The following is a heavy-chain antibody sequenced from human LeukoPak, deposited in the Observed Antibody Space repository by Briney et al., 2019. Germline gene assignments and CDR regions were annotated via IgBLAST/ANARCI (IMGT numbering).Heavy chain of an antibody. Sequence: GASVKVSCKASGYSFSNYGISWVRQAPGQGPEWMGLINHRGDITTSAQRFQDRITMTRDTSTSTDYMELRSLTSEDTAVYYCARDATYCRGSTCSYYGLDVWGQGTTVTVSS. CDR3: ARDATYCRGSTCSYYGLDV. V-gene: IGHV1-18*01. J-gene: IGHJ6*02. D-gene: IGHD2-15*01. CDR2: INHRGDIT. CDR1: GYSFSNYG.